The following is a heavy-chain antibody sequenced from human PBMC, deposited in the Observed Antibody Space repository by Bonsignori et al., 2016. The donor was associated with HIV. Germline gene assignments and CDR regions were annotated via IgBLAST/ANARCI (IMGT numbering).Heavy chain of an antibody. D-gene: IGHD3-16*01. CDR2: ISNNYNT. J-gene: IGHJ6*03. V-gene: IGHV3-23*01. CDR3: AMGPSGYYYMDV. Sequence: WIRQPPGKGLEWVSTISNNYNTHYADSVKGRFTISRDNSKNTLYLSMNSLRAEDTAVYYCAMGPSGYYYMDVWGKGTTVTVSS.